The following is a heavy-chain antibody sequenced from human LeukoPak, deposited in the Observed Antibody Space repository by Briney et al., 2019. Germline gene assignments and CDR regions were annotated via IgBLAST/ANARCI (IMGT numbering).Heavy chain of an antibody. Sequence: PSETLSLTCTVSGYSISSGYYWGWIRPPPGKGLEWIGSIYYSGSTYYNPSLKSRVTISVDTSKNQFSLKLSSVTAADTAVYYCARGPFSGSYSGAFDIWGQGTMVTVSS. V-gene: IGHV4-38-2*02. CDR3: ARGPFSGSYSGAFDI. D-gene: IGHD1-26*01. CDR2: IYYSGST. J-gene: IGHJ3*02. CDR1: GYSISSGYY.